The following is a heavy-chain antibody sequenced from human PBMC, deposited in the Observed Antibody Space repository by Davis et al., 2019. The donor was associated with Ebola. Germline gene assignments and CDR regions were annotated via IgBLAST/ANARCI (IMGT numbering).Heavy chain of an antibody. CDR3: ARGELLDI. V-gene: IGHV4-31*03. J-gene: IGHJ3*02. D-gene: IGHD3-10*01. CDR2: IYYSGST. CDR1: GGSTRSGGSY. Sequence: LRPPCTVPGGSTRSGGSYWTCTRQHPGKGLDWIWYIYYSGSTNYNPSLKSRVTISVDTSKNQFSLKLCSVTAADTADYYCARGELLDIWGQGTMVTVSS.